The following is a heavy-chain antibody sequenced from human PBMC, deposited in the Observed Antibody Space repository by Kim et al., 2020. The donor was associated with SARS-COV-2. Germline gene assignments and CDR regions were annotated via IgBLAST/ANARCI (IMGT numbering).Heavy chain of an antibody. D-gene: IGHD3-9*01. CDR1: GGSISSSSYY. Sequence: SETLSLTCTVSGGSISSSSYYWGWIRQPPGKGLEWIGSIYYSGSTYYNPSLKSRVTISVDTSKNQFSLKLSSVTAADTAVYYCASGSDYDILTGPKETDAFYIWGQGTMVTVSS. J-gene: IGHJ3*02. CDR3: ASGSDYDILTGPKETDAFYI. CDR2: IYYSGST. V-gene: IGHV4-39*01.